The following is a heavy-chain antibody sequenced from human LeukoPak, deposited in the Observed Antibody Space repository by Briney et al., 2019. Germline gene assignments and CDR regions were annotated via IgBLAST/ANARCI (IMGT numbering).Heavy chain of an antibody. CDR1: KFTFSTSA. CDR2: IRYDGSNK. V-gene: IGHV3-30*02. Sequence: GGSLRLACAAPKFTFSTSALSWVRQAPGKGLEWVAFIRYDGSNKYYADSVKGRFTISRDNSKNTLYLQMNSLRAEDTAVYYCAKDLGYWGQGTLVTVSS. J-gene: IGHJ4*02. CDR3: AKDLGY.